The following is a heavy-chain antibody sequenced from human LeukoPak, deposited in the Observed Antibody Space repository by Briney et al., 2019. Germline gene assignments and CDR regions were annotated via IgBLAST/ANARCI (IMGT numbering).Heavy chain of an antibody. V-gene: IGHV4-61*02. CDR1: GGSISSGSYY. Sequence: SQTLSLTCTVSGGSISSGSYYWSWIRQPAGKGLEWIGRIYTSGSTNYNPSLKSRVTISVDTSKNQFSLKLSSVTAADTAVYYCASGIAAAAGAYFQHWGQGTLVTVSS. CDR2: IYTSGST. CDR3: ASGIAAAAGAYFQH. J-gene: IGHJ1*01. D-gene: IGHD6-13*01.